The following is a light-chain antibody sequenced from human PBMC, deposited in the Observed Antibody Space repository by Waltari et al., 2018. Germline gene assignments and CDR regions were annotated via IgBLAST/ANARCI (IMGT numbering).Light chain of an antibody. CDR1: SSYVGGYNY. J-gene: IGLJ2*01. V-gene: IGLV2-14*01. CDR3: SSYTSSSTWVV. CDR2: DVS. Sequence: QSALTQPASVSGSPGQSITISCPGTSSYVGGYNYVSWYQQHPGKAPKLMIYDVSKRPSGVSNRFSGSKSGNTASLTISGLQAEDEADYYCSSYTSSSTWVVFGGGTKLTVL.